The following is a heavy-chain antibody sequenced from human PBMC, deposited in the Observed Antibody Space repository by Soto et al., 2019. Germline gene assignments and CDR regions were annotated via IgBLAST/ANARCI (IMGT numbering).Heavy chain of an antibody. CDR1: CGSISSYY. CDR3: ARRKGGYYPFDD. V-gene: IGHV4-59*12. Sequence: PSETLSLTCTVSCGSISSYYWSWIRQPPGKGLEWIGYIYYSGSTNYNPSLKSRVTISVGTSKNQFSLKLSSVTAADTAVYYCARRKGGYYPFDDWGQGTLVTVSS. CDR2: IYYSGST. D-gene: IGHD3-10*01. J-gene: IGHJ4*02.